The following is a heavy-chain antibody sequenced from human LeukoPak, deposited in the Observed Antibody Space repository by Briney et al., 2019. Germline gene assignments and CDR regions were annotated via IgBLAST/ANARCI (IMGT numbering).Heavy chain of an antibody. CDR3: ARDLVAAQGDY. D-gene: IGHD6-6*01. CDR2: ISSSGSII. J-gene: IGHJ4*02. CDR1: GFTFSRNS. Sequence: GGSLRLSCAASGFTFSRNSMIWVRQAPGKGLEWLSSISSSGSIIYYADSVKGRFTISRDNAKNSLYLQMNSLRAEDTAVYYCARDLVAAQGDYWGQGTLVTVSS. V-gene: IGHV3-48*04.